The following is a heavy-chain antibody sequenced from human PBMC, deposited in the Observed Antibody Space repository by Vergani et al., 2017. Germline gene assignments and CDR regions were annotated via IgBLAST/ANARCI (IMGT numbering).Heavy chain of an antibody. CDR1: GFTFSSYS. J-gene: IGHJ2*01. Sequence: ELQLVESGGGLVKPGGSLRLSCAASGFTFSSYSMNWVRQAPGKGLEWVSSISSSSSYIYYADSVKGRFTISRDNAKNSLYLQMNSLRAEDTAVYYCARDGYSSSLRGSYFDLWGRGTLVTVSS. CDR2: ISSSSSYI. CDR3: ARDGYSSSLRGSYFDL. D-gene: IGHD6-13*01. V-gene: IGHV3-21*01.